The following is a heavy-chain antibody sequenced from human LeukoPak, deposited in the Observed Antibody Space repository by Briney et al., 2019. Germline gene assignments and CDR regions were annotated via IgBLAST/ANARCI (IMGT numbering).Heavy chain of an antibody. Sequence: GGSLRLSCAASGFTFSSYAMSWVRQAPGKGLEWVSSISGSGGSINNADSVKGRFTISRDNSKNTLYLQMNSLRAEDTAVYYCAKGPRIFEVVISVNWGQEPWSPSPQ. CDR3: AKGPRIFEVVISVN. D-gene: IGHD3-3*01. J-gene: IGHJ4*01. CDR2: ISGSGGSI. V-gene: IGHV3-23*01. CDR1: GFTFSSYA.